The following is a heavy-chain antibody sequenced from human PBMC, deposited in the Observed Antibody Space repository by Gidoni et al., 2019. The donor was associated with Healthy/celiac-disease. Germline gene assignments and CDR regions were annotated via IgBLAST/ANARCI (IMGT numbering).Heavy chain of an antibody. Sequence: QVQLVQSGAEGKKPGASVKASCTASGDTFTGSYMHWVRQAPGQGLEWMGWINPNSGGTNYAQKFQGWVTMTRDTSISTAYMELSRLRSDDTAVYYCARDDGRAVAWHSYNWFDPWGQGTLVTVSS. J-gene: IGHJ5*02. CDR2: INPNSGGT. CDR1: GDTFTGSY. CDR3: ARDDGRAVAWHSYNWFDP. V-gene: IGHV1-2*04. D-gene: IGHD6-19*01.